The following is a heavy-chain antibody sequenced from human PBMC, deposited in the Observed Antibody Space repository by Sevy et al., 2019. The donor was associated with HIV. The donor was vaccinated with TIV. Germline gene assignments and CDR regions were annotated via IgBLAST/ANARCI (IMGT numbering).Heavy chain of an antibody. CDR3: ARDLSRSGYYSFDF. D-gene: IGHD5-12*01. CDR1: GGSINSGDYY. J-gene: IGHJ4*02. V-gene: IGHV4-61*02. Sequence: SETLSLTCSVSGGSINSGDYYWTWLRQPAGRRLAWVGRISTTGNTNYNPSLQSRVTISLDMSKNQFSLDLNSVTASDTAVYFCARDLSRSGYYSFDFWGQGALVTVSS. CDR2: ISTTGNT.